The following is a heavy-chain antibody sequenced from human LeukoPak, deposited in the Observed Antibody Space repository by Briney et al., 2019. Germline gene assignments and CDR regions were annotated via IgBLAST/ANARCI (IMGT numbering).Heavy chain of an antibody. CDR2: INHSGST. D-gene: IGHD3-22*01. V-gene: IGHV4-34*01. Sequence: PSETLSLTCAVYGGSFSGYYWSWIRQPPGKGLEWIGEINHSGSTNYNPSLKSRVTISVDTSKNQFSLKLSSVTAADTAVYYCARSGLYYYDSSGYYRWGQGTLVTVSS. CDR3: ARSGLYYYDSSGYYR. CDR1: GGSFSGYY. J-gene: IGHJ5*02.